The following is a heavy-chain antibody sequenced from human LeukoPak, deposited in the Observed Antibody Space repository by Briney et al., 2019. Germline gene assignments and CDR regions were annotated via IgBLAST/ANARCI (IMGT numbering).Heavy chain of an antibody. CDR2: ISGSGGST. V-gene: IGHV3-23*01. Sequence: PGGSLRLSCAASGFTFSNAWMSWVRQAPGKGLEWVSAISGSGGSTYYADSVKGRFTISRDNSKNTLYLQMNSLRAEDTAVYYCAKGDSGSYYPYFDYWGQGTLVTVSS. CDR3: AKGDSGSYYPYFDY. D-gene: IGHD1-26*01. J-gene: IGHJ4*02. CDR1: GFTFSNAW.